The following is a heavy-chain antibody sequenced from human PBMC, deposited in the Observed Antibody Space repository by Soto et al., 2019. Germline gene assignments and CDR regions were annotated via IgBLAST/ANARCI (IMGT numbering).Heavy chain of an antibody. J-gene: IGHJ4*02. CDR2: IYYSGSA. CDR1: GGSISSSDYY. CDR3: MLGSGWKDFDY. Sequence: SETLSLTCTVSGGSISSSDYYWGWIRQPPGKGLEWIGNIYYSGSASYNPSLKSRVTISVDTSKNQFSLKLSSVTAADTAVYYCMLGSGWKDFDYWGQGTLVTVS. V-gene: IGHV4-39*01. D-gene: IGHD3-22*01.